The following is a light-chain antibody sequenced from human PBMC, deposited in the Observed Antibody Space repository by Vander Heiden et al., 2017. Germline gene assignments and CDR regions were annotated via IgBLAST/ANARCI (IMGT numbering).Light chain of an antibody. V-gene: IGKV4-1*01. Sequence: FVQTQTPDSLPVSLGERATINRKSSQSVVYSSNNKSYLAWYQQKPGQPPKLLIYWASTRESGVPDRFSGSGSGTDFTLTISSLQAEDVAVYYCQQYDGSTWAFGQGTKVEIK. J-gene: IGKJ1*01. CDR2: WAS. CDR3: QQYDGSTWA. CDR1: QSVVYSSNNKSY.